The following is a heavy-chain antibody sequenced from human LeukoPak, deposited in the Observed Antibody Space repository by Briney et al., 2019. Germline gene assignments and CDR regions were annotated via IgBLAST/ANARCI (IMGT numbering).Heavy chain of an antibody. D-gene: IGHD6-13*01. CDR3: AREISSWYRTEGRFDP. CDR2: IKQDGSEK. Sequence: PGGSLRLSCAASGFTFSNHWMSWVRQAPGKGLEWVANIKQDGSEKFYVDSVRGRFTISRDNAKNSLYLQMNSLRAEDTAMYYCAREISSWYRTEGRFDPWGQGTLVTVSS. CDR1: GFTFSNHW. J-gene: IGHJ5*02. V-gene: IGHV3-7*01.